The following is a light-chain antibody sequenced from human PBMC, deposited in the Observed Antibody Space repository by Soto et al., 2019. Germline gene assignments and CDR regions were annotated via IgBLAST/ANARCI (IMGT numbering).Light chain of an antibody. J-gene: IGKJ5*01. Sequence: DIQMTQSPSSLSASVGDRVTITCRASQSISSYLTWYQQKPGKAPKLLIYAASSLQSGVPSRFSGSGSGTDVTLTISSLQPEDVATYYCQQSYSTPITFGQGTRLEIK. CDR3: QQSYSTPIT. CDR2: AAS. CDR1: QSISSY. V-gene: IGKV1-39*01.